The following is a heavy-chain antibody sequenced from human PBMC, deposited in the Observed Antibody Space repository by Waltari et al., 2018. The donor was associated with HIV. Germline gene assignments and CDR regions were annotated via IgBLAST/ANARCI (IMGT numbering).Heavy chain of an antibody. CDR3: ARALWSGYYTPYYFDY. J-gene: IGHJ4*02. D-gene: IGHD3-3*01. Sequence: QVQLVQSGAEVKKPGASVKVACKASGYTFTSYGICWVRQAPGQGLEWMGWISAYNGHTNYAQKLQGRVTMTTDTSTSTAYMDLRSLRSDDTAFYYCARALWSGYYTPYYFDYWGQGTLVTVSS. CDR2: ISAYNGHT. V-gene: IGHV1-18*01. CDR1: GYTFTSYG.